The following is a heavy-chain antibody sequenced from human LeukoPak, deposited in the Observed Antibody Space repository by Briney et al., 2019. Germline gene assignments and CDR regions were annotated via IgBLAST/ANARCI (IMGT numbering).Heavy chain of an antibody. CDR3: ARVGDYALKD. V-gene: IGHV4-61*02. CDR2: IYPSGST. CDR1: GGSISSGSYY. J-gene: IGHJ4*02. D-gene: IGHD3-16*01. Sequence: KPSETLSLTCTVSGGSISSGSYYWSRIRQPARKGLEWIGRIYPSGSTNYNSSLKSRVTISVDTSKNQFSLKLSSVTAADTAVYYCARVGDYALKDWGQGTLVTVSS.